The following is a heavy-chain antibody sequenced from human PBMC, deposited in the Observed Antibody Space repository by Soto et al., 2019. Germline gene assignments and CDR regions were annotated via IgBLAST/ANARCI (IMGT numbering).Heavy chain of an antibody. J-gene: IGHJ6*03. Sequence: QLQLQESGPGLVKPSETLSLTCTVSGGSISSSSFYWGWVRQPPGKGLEWIRCVTHRGSTYYNPSNTSRVTISVDASTNHFALKLNSVTAAETAVYYCVSPYNFYFMDVWGKGTPVTVSS. CDR2: VTHRGST. D-gene: IGHD3-16*01. CDR1: GGSISSSSFY. CDR3: VSPYNFYFMDV. V-gene: IGHV4-39*02.